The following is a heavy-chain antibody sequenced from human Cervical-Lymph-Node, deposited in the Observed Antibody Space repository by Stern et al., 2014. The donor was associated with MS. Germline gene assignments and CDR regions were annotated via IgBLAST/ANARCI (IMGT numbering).Heavy chain of an antibody. CDR1: GYTFLDFG. V-gene: IGHV1-18*01. CDR3: ARDRNPLPDI. CDR2: ISTYNGNT. Sequence: QVQLVQSGAEVKKPGASVKLSCEASGYTFLDFGISWVRQAPGHGLEWMGWISTYNGNTNYAQSLLGRVTITTDTSTRTAYMELRSLRSDDTAVYYCARDRNPLPDIWGLGTLVTVS. J-gene: IGHJ1*01.